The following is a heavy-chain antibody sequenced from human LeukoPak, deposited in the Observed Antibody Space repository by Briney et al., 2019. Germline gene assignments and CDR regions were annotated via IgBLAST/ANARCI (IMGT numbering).Heavy chain of an antibody. CDR2: INPSGGST. D-gene: IGHD3-22*01. Sequence: GASVKVSCKASGYTFTSYAMNWVRQAPGQGLEWMGIINPSGGSTSYAQKFQGRVTMTRDTSTSTVYMELSSLRSEDTAVYYCARDLTYYYDSSGYTFDYWGQGTLVTVSS. CDR3: ARDLTYYYDSSGYTFDY. V-gene: IGHV1-46*01. J-gene: IGHJ4*02. CDR1: GYTFTSYA.